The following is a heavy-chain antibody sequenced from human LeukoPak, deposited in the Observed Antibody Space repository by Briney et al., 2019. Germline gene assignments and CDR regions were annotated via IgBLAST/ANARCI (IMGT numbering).Heavy chain of an antibody. D-gene: IGHD2-15*01. J-gene: IGHJ4*02. V-gene: IGHV3-21*01. Sequence: GGSLRLSCAASGFTFSSYSMNWVRQAPGKGLEWVSSISSSSSYIYYAGSVKGRFTISRDNAKNSLYLQMNSLRAEDTAVYYCAVNPNKAYCSGGSCYSSGYWGQGTLVTVSS. CDR2: ISSSSSYI. CDR1: GFTFSSYS. CDR3: AVNPNKAYCSGGSCYSSGY.